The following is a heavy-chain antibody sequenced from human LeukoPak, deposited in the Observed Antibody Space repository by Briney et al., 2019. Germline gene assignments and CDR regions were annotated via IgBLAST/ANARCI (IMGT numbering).Heavy chain of an antibody. D-gene: IGHD6-19*01. V-gene: IGHV2-70*04. Sequence: SGPALVKPTQTLTLTCTFSEFSLSTSGMRVSWIRQPPGKALEWLARIDWDDDKFYSTSLKTRLTISKDTSKNQVVLTMTNMDPVDTATYYCARIGGSGWLDYWGQGTLVTVSS. CDR1: EFSLSTSGMR. J-gene: IGHJ4*02. CDR3: ARIGGSGWLDY. CDR2: IDWDDDK.